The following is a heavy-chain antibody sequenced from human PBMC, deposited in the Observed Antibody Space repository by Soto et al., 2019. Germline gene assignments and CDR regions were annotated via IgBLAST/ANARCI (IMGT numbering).Heavy chain of an antibody. D-gene: IGHD2-21*02. CDR3: ARGRRAYCGGDCYPDY. CDR1: GYTFTSYG. V-gene: IGHV1-18*04. J-gene: IGHJ4*02. CDR2: ISAYDGNT. Sequence: ASVKVSCKASGYTFTSYGISWVRQAPGQGLEWMGWISAYDGNTNYAQKLQGRVTMTTDTSTSTAYMELRSLRSDDTAVYYCARGRRAYCGGDCYPDYWGQGTLVTVSS.